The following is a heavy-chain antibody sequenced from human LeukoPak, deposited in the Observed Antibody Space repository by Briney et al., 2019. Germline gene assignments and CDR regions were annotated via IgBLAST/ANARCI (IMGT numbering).Heavy chain of an antibody. Sequence: SETLSLTCTVSGGSISSYYWSWIRQPPGKGLEWIGYIYYSGSTNYNPSLKSRVTISVDTSKNQFSLKLSSVTAADTAVYYCARRRQWLVGDAFDIWGQGTMVTVSS. J-gene: IGHJ3*02. CDR3: ARRRQWLVGDAFDI. V-gene: IGHV4-59*08. CDR2: IYYSGST. D-gene: IGHD3-22*01. CDR1: GGSISSYY.